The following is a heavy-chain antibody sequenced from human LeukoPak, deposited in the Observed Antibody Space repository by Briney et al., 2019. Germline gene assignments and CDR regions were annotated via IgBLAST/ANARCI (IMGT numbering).Heavy chain of an antibody. CDR3: ARCIAVAGIVSDYYYYGMDV. CDR1: GGSISSYY. D-gene: IGHD6-19*01. Sequence: PSETLSLTCTVSGGSISSYYWSWIRQPPGKGLEWIGYIYYSGSPNYNPSLKSRVTISIHTSKKQFSLKLSSVTAADTAVYYCARCIAVAGIVSDYYYYGMDVWGQGTTVTVSS. CDR2: IYYSGSP. J-gene: IGHJ6*02. V-gene: IGHV4-59*08.